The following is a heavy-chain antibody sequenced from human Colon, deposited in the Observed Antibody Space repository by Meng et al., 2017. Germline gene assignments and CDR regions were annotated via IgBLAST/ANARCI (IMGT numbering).Heavy chain of an antibody. J-gene: IGHJ5*02. CDR1: GDSISSSDSS. V-gene: IGHV4-39*01. CDR3: VRSRAWVRTGFDP. Sequence: QPPLQDSGPGLVKPSETLSLTCSFSGDSISSSDSSWGWIRQSPGKGLEWIGSIGHSGFTYYTPSLESRVTVSVDTSRSQFSLELTSVTAADTAVYYCVRSRAWVRTGFDPWGQGTLVTVSS. CDR2: IGHSGFT. D-gene: IGHD1/OR15-1a*01.